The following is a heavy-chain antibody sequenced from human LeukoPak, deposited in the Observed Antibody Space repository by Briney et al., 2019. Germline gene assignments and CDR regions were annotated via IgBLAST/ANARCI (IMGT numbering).Heavy chain of an antibody. D-gene: IGHD6-6*01. CDR1: GYTFTGYY. Sequence: EASVKVSCKASGYTFTGYYMHWVRQAPGQGLEWMGWINPNSGGTNYAQKFQGRVTMTRDTSISTAYMELSRLRSDGTAVYYCASPGSSSSRDYYYYMDVWGKGTTVTVSS. J-gene: IGHJ6*03. CDR2: INPNSGGT. V-gene: IGHV1-2*02. CDR3: ASPGSSSSRDYYYYMDV.